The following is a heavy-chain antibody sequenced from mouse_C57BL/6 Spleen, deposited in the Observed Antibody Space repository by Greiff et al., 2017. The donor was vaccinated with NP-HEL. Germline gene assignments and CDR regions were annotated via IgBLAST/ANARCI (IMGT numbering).Heavy chain of an antibody. Sequence: EVKLVESGGGLVKPGGSLKLSCAASGFTFSSYAMSWVRQTPEKRLEWVATISDGGSYTYYPDTVKGRFTISRDNAKNNLYLQMSHLKSEDTAMYYCARDPTAQAPFAYWGQGTLVTVSA. CDR2: ISDGGSYT. V-gene: IGHV5-4*01. D-gene: IGHD3-2*02. J-gene: IGHJ3*01. CDR3: ARDPTAQAPFAY. CDR1: GFTFSSYA.